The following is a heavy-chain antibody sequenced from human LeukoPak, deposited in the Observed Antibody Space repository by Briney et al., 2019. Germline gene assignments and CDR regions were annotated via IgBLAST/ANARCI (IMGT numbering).Heavy chain of an antibody. Sequence: SETLSLTCTVSGDSISSGGHYWGWVRQTPGKRLEWIGNIYFSGDTSFNPSLKSRLTMSVDTSKNQLILNLDSVTAADTAVYYCARDSGFWLYWGQGTLVTVSS. CDR2: IYFSGDT. V-gene: IGHV4-39*06. CDR3: ARDSGFWLY. D-gene: IGHD3-22*01. CDR1: GDSISSGGHY. J-gene: IGHJ4*02.